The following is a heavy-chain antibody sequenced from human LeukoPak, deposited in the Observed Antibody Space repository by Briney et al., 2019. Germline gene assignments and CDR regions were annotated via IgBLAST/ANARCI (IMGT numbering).Heavy chain of an antibody. CDR2: ISYDGSNK. CDR1: GYTFTGYY. CDR3: ANGDDYGGDY. D-gene: IGHD4-23*01. J-gene: IGHJ4*02. V-gene: IGHV3-30*18. Sequence: SCKASGYTFTGYYMHWVRQAPGKGLEWVAVISYDGSNKYYADSVKGRFTISRDNSKNTLYLQMNSLRAEDTAVYYCANGDDYGGDYWGQGTLVTVSS.